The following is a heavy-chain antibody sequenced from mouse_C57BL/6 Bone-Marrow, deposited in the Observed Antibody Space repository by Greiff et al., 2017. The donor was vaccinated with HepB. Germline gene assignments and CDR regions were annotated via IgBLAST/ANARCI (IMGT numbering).Heavy chain of an antibody. V-gene: IGHV1-50*01. D-gene: IGHD2-1*01. CDR1: GYTFTSYW. Sequence: QVQLQQPGAELVKPGASVKLSFKASGYTFTSYWMQWVKQRPGQGLEWIGEIDPSDSYTNYNQKFKGKATLTVDTSSSTAYMQLSSLTSEDSAVYYCAREGLLWPYAMDYWGQGTSVTVSS. CDR2: IDPSDSYT. CDR3: AREGLLWPYAMDY. J-gene: IGHJ4*01.